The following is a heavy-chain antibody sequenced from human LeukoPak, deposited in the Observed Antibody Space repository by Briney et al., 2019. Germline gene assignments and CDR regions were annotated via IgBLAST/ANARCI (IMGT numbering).Heavy chain of an antibody. Sequence: SETLSLTCTVSGGSISGHYWSWIRQPPGKGLEWIGHVSYSGTTKYNAPLKGRVTISVDTSKNQFSLRLSSVTAADTSVYYCARQWGANGYGYFDYWGQGTLVTVSS. CDR1: GGSISGHY. V-gene: IGHV4-59*08. D-gene: IGHD5-12*01. J-gene: IGHJ4*02. CDR2: VSYSGTT. CDR3: ARQWGANGYGYFDY.